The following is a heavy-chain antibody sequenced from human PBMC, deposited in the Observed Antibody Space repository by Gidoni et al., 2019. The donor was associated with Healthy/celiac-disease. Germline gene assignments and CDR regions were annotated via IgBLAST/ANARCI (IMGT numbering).Heavy chain of an antibody. CDR3: ARDRHIVVVPAAKSYYGMDV. CDR1: GFTFSSSG. Sequence: QVQLVASGVGVVQPGRSLRLSCAASGFTFSSSGLHWVRQAPGKGLEWVAVIWYDGSNKYYADSVKGRFTISRDNSKNTLYLQMNSLRAEDTAVYYCARDRHIVVVPAAKSYYGMDVWGQGTTVTVSS. J-gene: IGHJ6*02. D-gene: IGHD2-2*01. V-gene: IGHV3-33*01. CDR2: IWYDGSNK.